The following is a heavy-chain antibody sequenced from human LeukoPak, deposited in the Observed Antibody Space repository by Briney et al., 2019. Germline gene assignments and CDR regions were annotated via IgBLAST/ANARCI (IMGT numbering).Heavy chain of an antibody. J-gene: IGHJ4*02. Sequence: ASVKVSCKASGYTFTSYGISWVRQAPGQGLEWMGWISAYNGNTNYAQKLQGRVTMTTDTSTSTAYMELRSLRSDDTAVYYCAREVDFWSGYLYYFDCWGQGTLVTVSS. V-gene: IGHV1-18*01. CDR1: GYTFTSYG. D-gene: IGHD3-3*01. CDR3: AREVDFWSGYLYYFDC. CDR2: ISAYNGNT.